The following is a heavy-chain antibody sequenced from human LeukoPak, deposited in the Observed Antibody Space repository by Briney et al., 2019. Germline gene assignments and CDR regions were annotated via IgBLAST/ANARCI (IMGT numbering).Heavy chain of an antibody. V-gene: IGHV3-30*18. CDR1: GFTFSRYG. Sequence: PGGSLRLSCAASGFTFSRYGMHWVRQAPGKGLEWVAVISYDGSNKYYADSVKGRFTISRDNSKNTLYLQMNSLRAEDTAVYYCAKGFDYWGQGTLVTVSS. CDR2: ISYDGSNK. J-gene: IGHJ4*02. CDR3: AKGFDY.